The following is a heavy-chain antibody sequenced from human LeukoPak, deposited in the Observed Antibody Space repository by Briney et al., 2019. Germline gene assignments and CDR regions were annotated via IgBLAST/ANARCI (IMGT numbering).Heavy chain of an antibody. D-gene: IGHD7-27*01. CDR3: ALPLGISTAFDY. J-gene: IGHJ4*02. V-gene: IGHV1-2*02. CDR1: GYTFTGYY. CDR2: INPNSGGT. Sequence: ASVKVSCKASGYTFTGYYMHWVRQAPGQGLEWMGWINPNSGGTNYAQKFQGRVTMTRDTSISTAYMELSRLRSDDTAVYYCALPLGISTAFDYWGQGTLVTVSS.